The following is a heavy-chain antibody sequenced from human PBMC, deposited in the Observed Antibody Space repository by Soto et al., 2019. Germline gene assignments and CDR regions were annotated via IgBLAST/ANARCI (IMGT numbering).Heavy chain of an antibody. CDR1: GCSFRGYA. D-gene: IGHD3-10*01. CDR3: ARSRSGAVADSFDF. V-gene: IGHV3-30*04. J-gene: IGHJ4*02. CDR2: ISKDGSHK. Sequence: GVSLRLSWAVSGCSFRGYAIHWVRQAPGKGLEWVAVISKDGSHKYYLESVKGRFTISRDNSKNILSLHMNSLTNEDTAVYYCARSRSGAVADSFDFWGQGTLVTVSS.